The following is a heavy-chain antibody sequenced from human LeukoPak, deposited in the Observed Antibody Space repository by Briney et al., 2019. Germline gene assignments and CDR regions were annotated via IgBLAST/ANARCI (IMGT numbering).Heavy chain of an antibody. CDR1: GGTFSSYA. D-gene: IGHD3-22*01. V-gene: IGHV1-69*04. Sequence: SVTVSFKASGGTFSSYAISWVRQAPGQGLEWMGRIIPILGIANYAQKFQGRVTITADKSTSTAYMELSSLRSEDTAVYYCARDYYDSSGYANFDYWGQGTLVTVSS. CDR3: ARDYYDSSGYANFDY. CDR2: IIPILGIA. J-gene: IGHJ4*02.